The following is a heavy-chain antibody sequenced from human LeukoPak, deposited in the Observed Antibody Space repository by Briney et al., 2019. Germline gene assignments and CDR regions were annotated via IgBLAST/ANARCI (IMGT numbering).Heavy chain of an antibody. D-gene: IGHD2-15*01. Sequence: SETLSLTCNVSNGSISSYYWSWIRQPPGKGLEWIGYVYYSGSTNYNPPLKNRVTISVDTSKNQFSLELNSVTAGDTAVYYCARHCSGGSCYSGYYYGMDVWGQGTTVTVS. CDR3: ARHCSGGSCYSGYYYGMDV. CDR1: NGSISSYY. V-gene: IGHV4-59*08. CDR2: VYYSGST. J-gene: IGHJ6*02.